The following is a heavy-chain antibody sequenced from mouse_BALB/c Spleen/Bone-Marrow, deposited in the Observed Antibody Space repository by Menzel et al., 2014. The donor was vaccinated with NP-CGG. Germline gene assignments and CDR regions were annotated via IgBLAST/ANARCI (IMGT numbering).Heavy chain of an antibody. CDR3: ARHSGSTSYYYTMDY. J-gene: IGHJ4*01. CDR1: GFTFSSFA. CDR2: ISSGGSYT. Sequence: EVKLMESGGGLVKPGGSLKLSCAASGFTFSSFAMSWVRQTPEKRLEWVATISSGGSYTYYPDSVKGRFTISRDNAKNTLYLQMSSLRSEDTAMYYCARHSGSTSYYYTMDYWGQGTPVTVSS. D-gene: IGHD1-1*01. V-gene: IGHV5-9-3*01.